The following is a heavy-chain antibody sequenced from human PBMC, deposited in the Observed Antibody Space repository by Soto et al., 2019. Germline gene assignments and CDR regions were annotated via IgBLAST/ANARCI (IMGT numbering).Heavy chain of an antibody. CDR1: GFTFSSYG. J-gene: IGHJ4*02. CDR3: AREREDGYNYFYFDY. V-gene: IGHV3-33*01. Sequence: GGSLRLSCAASGFTFSSYGMHWVRQAPGKGLEWVAVIWYDGSNKYYADSVKGRFTISRDNSKNTLYLQMNSLRSEDTAVYYCAREREDGYNYFYFDYWGPGTLVTVSS. CDR2: IWYDGSNK. D-gene: IGHD5-12*01.